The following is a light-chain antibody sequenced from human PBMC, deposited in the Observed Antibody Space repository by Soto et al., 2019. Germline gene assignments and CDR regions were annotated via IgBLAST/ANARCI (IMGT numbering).Light chain of an antibody. CDR1: GGSIASNY. V-gene: IGLV6-57*02. CDR2: EDT. J-gene: IGLJ2*01. Sequence: NFMLTQPHSVSESPGKAVTISCTGSGGSIASNYVQWCQQRPGSAPTTVIYEDTQRVSGVPDRFSGSIDRSSNSASLTISGLKTEDEADYYCQSYDGSNHVVFGGGTKLTV. CDR3: QSYDGSNHVV.